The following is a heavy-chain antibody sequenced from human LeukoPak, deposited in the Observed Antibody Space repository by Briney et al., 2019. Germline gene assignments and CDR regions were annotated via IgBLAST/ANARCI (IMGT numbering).Heavy chain of an antibody. CDR1: GGSISSYY. D-gene: IGHD6-6*01. J-gene: IGHJ6*02. Sequence: SETLSLTCTVSGGSISSYYWSWIRQPPGKGLEWIGHIYYSGSTNYNPSLKSRVTISVDTSKNQFSLKLSSVTAADTAVYYCAGVAARPPYYYYYYGMDVWGQGTTVTVSS. V-gene: IGHV4-59*08. CDR3: AGVAARPPYYYYYYGMDV. CDR2: IYYSGST.